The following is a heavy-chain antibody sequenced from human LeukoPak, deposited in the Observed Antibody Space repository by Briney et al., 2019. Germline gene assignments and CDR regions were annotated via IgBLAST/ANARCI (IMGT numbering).Heavy chain of an antibody. V-gene: IGHV4-38-2*01. D-gene: IGHD3-9*01. Sequence: SETLSLTCAVSGYSSSSGYYWGWIRQPPGKGLEWIGSIYHSGSTYYNPSLKSRVTISVDTYKNQFSLKLSSVTAADTAVYYCARLDCVPYFDYWGQGTLVPVSS. CDR3: ARLDCVPYFDY. CDR2: IYHSGST. J-gene: IGHJ4*02. CDR1: GYSSSSGYY.